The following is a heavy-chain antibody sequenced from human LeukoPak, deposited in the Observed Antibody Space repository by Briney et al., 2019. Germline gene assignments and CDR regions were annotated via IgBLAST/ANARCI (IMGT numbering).Heavy chain of an antibody. CDR1: GYTFTSYG. V-gene: IGHV1-2*02. CDR2: INPNIGGT. J-gene: IGHJ6*03. CDR3: ARCGSGTDLYDYYFMDV. Sequence: GASVKVPCKASGYTFTSYGISWVRQAPGQGPEWMGWINPNIGGTNYAQKFRGRVSLTRDTSTSTAYMELNSLRSDDTAVYYCARCGSGTDLYDYYFMDVWGKGTTVTV. D-gene: IGHD3-10*01.